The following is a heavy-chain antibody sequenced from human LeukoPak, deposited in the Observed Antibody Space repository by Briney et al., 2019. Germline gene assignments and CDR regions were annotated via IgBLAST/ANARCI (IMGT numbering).Heavy chain of an antibody. V-gene: IGHV3-23*01. Sequence: GGSLRLSCAASGFTFSSYGMHWVRQAPGKGLEWVSAISGSGGSTYYADSVKGRFTISRDNSKNTLYLQMNSLRAEDTAVYYCGKDRYSTSWYNGPDDWGQEALVTVSS. CDR2: ISGSGGST. CDR1: GFTFSSYG. CDR3: GKDRYSTSWYNGPDD. D-gene: IGHD6-13*01. J-gene: IGHJ4*02.